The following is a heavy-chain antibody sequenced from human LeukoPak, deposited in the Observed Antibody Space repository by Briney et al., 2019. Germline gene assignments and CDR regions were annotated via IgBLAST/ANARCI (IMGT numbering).Heavy chain of an antibody. J-gene: IGHJ3*02. Sequence: ASAKVSCKAAGYTFTSYGINWVRQATGQGLEWMGLMNPNSGNTGYAQKFQGRVTMTRTNSISTAYMKLSSLRSEDTAVYYCARGLGELLYSDAFDIWGQGTMVTVYS. CDR1: GYTFTSYG. CDR2: MNPNSGNT. CDR3: ARGLGELLYSDAFDI. V-gene: IGHV1-8*01. D-gene: IGHD1-26*01.